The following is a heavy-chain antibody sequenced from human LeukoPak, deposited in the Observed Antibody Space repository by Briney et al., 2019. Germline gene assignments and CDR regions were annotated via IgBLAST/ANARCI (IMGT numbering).Heavy chain of an antibody. V-gene: IGHV3-21*01. Sequence: GGSLRLSCAASGFTFSSYSMNWVRQAPGKGLEWVSSISSSSRYIYYADSVKGRFTISRDNSKNTLYLQMNSLRAEDTAVYYCARGREGYSYDDAFDIWGQGTMVTVSS. CDR1: GFTFSSYS. CDR3: ARGREGYSYDDAFDI. J-gene: IGHJ3*02. D-gene: IGHD5-18*01. CDR2: ISSSSRYI.